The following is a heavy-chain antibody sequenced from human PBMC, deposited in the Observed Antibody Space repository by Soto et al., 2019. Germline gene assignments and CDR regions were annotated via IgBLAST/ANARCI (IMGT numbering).Heavy chain of an antibody. CDR1: GFTFSDHY. CDR3: ATGTVGAMDY. D-gene: IGHD1-26*01. Sequence: GGSLRLSCAASGFTFSDHYMEWVRQATGKGLEWVGRTRNKVDSYTTEYAASVRGRFTISRDDSKNSLYLQMNSLKTEDTPLYYCATGTVGAMDYWGQGTLVTVSS. J-gene: IGHJ4*02. V-gene: IGHV3-72*01. CDR2: TRNKVDSYTT.